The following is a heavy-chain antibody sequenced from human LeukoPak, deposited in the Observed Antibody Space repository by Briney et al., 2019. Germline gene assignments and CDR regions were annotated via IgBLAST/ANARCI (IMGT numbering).Heavy chain of an antibody. CDR1: GRSVSSSTYY. CDR3: ARRRRSNSSHDY. Sequence: PSETLSLTCTVSGRSVSSSTYYWDWIRQPPGKGLEWIGTIYYSGSTYYNPPLKSRVTISVDTSKNQFSLRLSSVTAADTAVYYCARRRRSNSSHDYWGQGTLVTVSS. D-gene: IGHD6-6*01. J-gene: IGHJ4*02. V-gene: IGHV4-39*01. CDR2: IYYSGST.